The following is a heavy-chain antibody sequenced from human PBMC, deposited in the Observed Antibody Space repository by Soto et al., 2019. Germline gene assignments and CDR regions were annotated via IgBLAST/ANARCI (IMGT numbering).Heavy chain of an antibody. D-gene: IGHD3-3*01. Sequence: PGGSLRLSCAASGFTFSSYDMHWVRQAPGKGLEWVAVIWYDGSNKYFADSVKGRFTISRDNSKNTLYLQMNSLRVEDTAVYYCARARIKIFGVVIPPLDYWGQGTLVTVSS. V-gene: IGHV3-33*01. CDR1: GFTFSSYD. CDR2: IWYDGSNK. J-gene: IGHJ4*02. CDR3: ARARIKIFGVVIPPLDY.